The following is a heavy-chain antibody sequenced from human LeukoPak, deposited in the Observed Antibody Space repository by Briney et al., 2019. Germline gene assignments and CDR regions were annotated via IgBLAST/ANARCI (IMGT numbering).Heavy chain of an antibody. CDR3: ARNMYYYDSSGPLRYFQH. Sequence: ASVKVSCKASGGTFSSYAISWVRQAPGQGLEWMGRIIPILGIANYAQKFQGRVTMTRNTSISTAYMELSSLRSEDTAVYYCARNMYYYDSSGPLRYFQHWGQGTLVTVSS. D-gene: IGHD3-22*01. CDR1: GGTFSSYA. J-gene: IGHJ1*01. CDR2: IIPILGIA. V-gene: IGHV1-69*10.